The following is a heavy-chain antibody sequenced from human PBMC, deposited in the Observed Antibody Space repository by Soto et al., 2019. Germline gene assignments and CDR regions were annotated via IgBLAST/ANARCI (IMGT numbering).Heavy chain of an antibody. J-gene: IGHJ4*02. D-gene: IGHD3-10*01. CDR3: ARDLPIVRWCPGY. V-gene: IGHV3-33*01. CDR2: IWYDGCNK. Sequence: QVQLVESGGGVVQPGRSLRLSCAASGFTFSSYGMHWVRQAPGKWLEWVAVIWYDGCNKYYADSVKGRFTIYRDNSKNALYLRTNSRRAEDTAVYYRARDLPIVRWCPGYWGQGTLVTVSS. CDR1: GFTFSSYG.